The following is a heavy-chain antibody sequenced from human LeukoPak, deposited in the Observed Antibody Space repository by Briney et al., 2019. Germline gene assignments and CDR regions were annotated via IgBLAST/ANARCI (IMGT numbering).Heavy chain of an antibody. D-gene: IGHD2-2*02. J-gene: IGHJ4*02. CDR1: GFTFSPYW. CDR2: INSDGSTT. CDR3: ARGTALQDY. V-gene: IGHV3-74*01. Sequence: GGSLRLSCAASGFTFSPYWMHWVRQAPGKGLVWVSHINSDGSTTTYADSVKGRFTISRDNAQNTLYLQMNSLRAEDTAVYYCARGTALQDYWGQGTLVTVSP.